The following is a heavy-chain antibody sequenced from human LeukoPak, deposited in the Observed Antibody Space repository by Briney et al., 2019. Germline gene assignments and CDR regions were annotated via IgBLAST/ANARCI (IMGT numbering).Heavy chain of an antibody. D-gene: IGHD6-19*01. J-gene: IGHJ4*02. CDR2: IYPGDSDA. CDR1: GYTFTNYW. V-gene: IGHV5-51*01. Sequence: GESLKISCKGSGYTFTNYWIAWVRQMPGKGLEWMGIIYPGDSDARYSPSLQGQVTISVDKSINTAYLQWSSLKASDTAMYYCARHLGGSGWYYFDYWGQGTLVTVSS. CDR3: ARHLGGSGWYYFDY.